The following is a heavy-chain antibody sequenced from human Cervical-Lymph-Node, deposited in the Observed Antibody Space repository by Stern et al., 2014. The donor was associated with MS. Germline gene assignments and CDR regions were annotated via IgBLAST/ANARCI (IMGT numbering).Heavy chain of an antibody. V-gene: IGHV4-59*01. Sequence: VHLVESGPGLVKPSETLSLTCTVSGGSISSYYWSWIRQPPGKGLEWIGYIYYSGSTNYNPSLKSRVTISVDTSKNQFSLKLSSVTAADTAVYYCAREALAAAGLDYWGQGTLVTVSS. CDR3: AREALAAAGLDY. CDR2: IYYSGST. D-gene: IGHD6-13*01. J-gene: IGHJ4*02. CDR1: GGSISSYY.